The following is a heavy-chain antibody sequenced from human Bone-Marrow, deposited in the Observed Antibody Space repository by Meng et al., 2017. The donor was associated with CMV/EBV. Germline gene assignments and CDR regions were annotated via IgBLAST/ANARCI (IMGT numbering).Heavy chain of an antibody. CDR2: ISSSSGCI. CDR1: GFTFSDYN. D-gene: IGHD2-2*01. V-gene: IGHV3-21*01. J-gene: IGHJ6*02. CDR3: ARGLPDKGGGVYIDV. Sequence: GESLKISCAASGFTFSDYNMSWVRQAPGKGLEWVSSISSSSGCIYYADSVKGRFTISRDNAKNSLYLQMNSLRAEDTAVYYCARGLPDKGGGVYIDVWGQETTVTVSS.